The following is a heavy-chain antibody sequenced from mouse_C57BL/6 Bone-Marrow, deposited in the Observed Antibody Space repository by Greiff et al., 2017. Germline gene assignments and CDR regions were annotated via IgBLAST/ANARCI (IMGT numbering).Heavy chain of an antibody. CDR2: IDPEDGET. Sequence: EVQLQQSGAELVKPGASVKLSCTASGFNIKDYYMHWVKQRTEQGLEWIGRIDPEDGETKYAPKFQGKATITADTSSNTAYLQLSSLTSEDTAVYYCARSAPYYGNSYWYFDVWGTGTTVTVSA. J-gene: IGHJ1*03. CDR3: ARSAPYYGNSYWYFDV. D-gene: IGHD2-10*01. CDR1: GFNIKDYY. V-gene: IGHV14-2*01.